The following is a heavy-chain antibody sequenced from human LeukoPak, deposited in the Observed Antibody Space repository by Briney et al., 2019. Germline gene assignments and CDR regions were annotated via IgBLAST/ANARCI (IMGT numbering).Heavy chain of an antibody. CDR1: GYRFTSHW. Sequence: GESLKISCKGSGYRFTSHWIGWVRQMPEKGLEWMGIIFPGGSDTRYSPSFQGQVTISADKSISTAYLQWSSLKASDSAMYYCARPSDAVANFDYWGQGTLVTVSS. CDR3: ARPSDAVANFDY. V-gene: IGHV5-51*01. J-gene: IGHJ4*02. CDR2: IFPGGSDT. D-gene: IGHD2-2*01.